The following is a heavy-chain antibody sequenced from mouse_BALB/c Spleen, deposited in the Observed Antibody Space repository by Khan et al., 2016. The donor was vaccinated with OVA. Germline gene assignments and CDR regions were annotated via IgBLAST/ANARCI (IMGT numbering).Heavy chain of an antibody. Sequence: QVQLKQSGPELVKPGASVKISCKASGYTFTYYYINWVKQKPGQGLEWIGWIYPGNDNTKYNEKFKDMATLTVDTSSNIAFMQLSSLTSEDTAVYFCARGGYDSNSVFDYWGQGTTLTVSS. CDR2: IYPGNDNT. J-gene: IGHJ2*01. D-gene: IGHD2-3*01. CDR3: ARGGYDSNSVFDY. CDR1: GYTFTYYY. V-gene: IGHV1-84*02.